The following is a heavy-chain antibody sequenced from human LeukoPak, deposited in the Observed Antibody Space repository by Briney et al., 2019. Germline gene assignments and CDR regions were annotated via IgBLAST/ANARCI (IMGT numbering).Heavy chain of an antibody. D-gene: IGHD2-2*03. CDR3: ARGLDIVANWFDP. Sequence: ASVKVSCKASGYTFTGYYMHWVRQAPGQGLEWMGWTNPNSGGTNYAQKFQGRVTMTRDTSISTAYMELSRLRSDDTAVYYCARGLDIVANWFDPWGQGTLVTVSS. CDR2: TNPNSGGT. J-gene: IGHJ5*02. V-gene: IGHV1-2*02. CDR1: GYTFTGYY.